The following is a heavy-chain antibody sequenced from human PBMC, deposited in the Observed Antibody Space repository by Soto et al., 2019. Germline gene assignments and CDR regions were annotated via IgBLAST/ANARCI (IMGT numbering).Heavy chain of an antibody. CDR2: VSGYNGNT. V-gene: IGHV1-18*04. CDR1: GYTFINYG. J-gene: IGHJ4*02. CDR3: ARDEGSHGFDS. Sequence: QVQLVQSGGEVKKPGASVKVSCKAFGYTFINYGISWVRQAPGQGLEWMGWVSGYNGNTNYAQKFRVRVTMTTETSTTTAYMELRTLRSDDTAVYYCARDEGSHGFDSWGQGTLVAVSS. D-gene: IGHD6-13*01.